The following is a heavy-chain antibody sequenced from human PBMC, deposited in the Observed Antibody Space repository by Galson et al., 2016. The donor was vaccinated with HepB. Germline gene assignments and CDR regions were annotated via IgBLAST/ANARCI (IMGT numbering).Heavy chain of an antibody. J-gene: IGHJ4*02. Sequence: SLRLSCAASGFDVGGKYRSWVRQAPGKGLVWVSSMHTGGGAYYADSVKGRFTISRDHSETIVYLQMNNLRAEDAAVYYRVGPYSGLYWGQGTLVSVSS. V-gene: IGHV3-53*01. CDR3: VGPYSGLY. D-gene: IGHD5-12*01. CDR1: GFDVGGKY. CDR2: MHTGGGA.